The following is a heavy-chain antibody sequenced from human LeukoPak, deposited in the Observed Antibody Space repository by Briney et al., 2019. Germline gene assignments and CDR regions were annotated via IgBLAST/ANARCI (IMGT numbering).Heavy chain of an antibody. J-gene: IGHJ5*02. V-gene: IGHV3-23*01. CDR2: ISASGDST. CDR1: GFTFSSHA. CDR3: AKGGALDP. Sequence: RASLRLSCAASGFTFSSHAMSWVRQAAGKGPEWVSVISASGDSTYYADAVKGRFTISRDNSKNTLWLQMNSLRIEDTAVYYCAKGGALDPWGQGTLVTVSS. D-gene: IGHD3-16*01.